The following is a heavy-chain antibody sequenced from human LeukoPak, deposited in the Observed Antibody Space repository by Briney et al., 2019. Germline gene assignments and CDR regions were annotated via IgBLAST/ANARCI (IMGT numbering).Heavy chain of an antibody. J-gene: IGHJ4*02. V-gene: IGHV4-34*01. CDR1: GGSFSGYY. CDR2: INHSGST. CDR3: ARGGDIDYGGNGVHYDY. D-gene: IGHD4-23*01. Sequence: SETLSLTCAVYGGSFSGYYWNWIRQPPGKGLEWIGEINHSGSTNYNPSLKSRVTISVDTSKNQFSLKLSSVTAADTAVYYCARGGDIDYGGNGVHYDYWGQGTLVTVSS.